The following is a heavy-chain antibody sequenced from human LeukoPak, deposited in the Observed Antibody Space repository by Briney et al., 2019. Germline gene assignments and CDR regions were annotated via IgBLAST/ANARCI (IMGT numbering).Heavy chain of an antibody. V-gene: IGHV3-21*06. D-gene: IGHD2-2*01. CDR1: GFTFSSYS. J-gene: IGHJ4*02. CDR3: ARDTDCSSTSCYVNALDY. CDR2: ISSSSSYI. Sequence: GGSLRLSCAASGFTFSSYSMNWVRQAPGKGLEWVSSISSSSSYIYYADSVKGRFTISRDNAKSSLYLQMNSLRAEDTAVYYCARDTDCSSTSCYVNALDYWGQGTLVTVSS.